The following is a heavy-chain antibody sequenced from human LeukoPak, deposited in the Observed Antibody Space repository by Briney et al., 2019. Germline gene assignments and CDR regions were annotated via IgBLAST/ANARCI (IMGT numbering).Heavy chain of an antibody. CDR3: ASIDDSSGYQPSGYFDY. CDR1: GGTFSSYA. Sequence: GSSVKVSCKASGGTFSSYAISWVRQAPGQGLEWMGGIIPIFGTANYAQKFQGRVTITADESTSTAYMELSSLRSEDTAVYYCASIDDSSGYQPSGYFDYWGQGTLVTVSS. J-gene: IGHJ4*02. D-gene: IGHD3-22*01. V-gene: IGHV1-69*01. CDR2: IIPIFGTA.